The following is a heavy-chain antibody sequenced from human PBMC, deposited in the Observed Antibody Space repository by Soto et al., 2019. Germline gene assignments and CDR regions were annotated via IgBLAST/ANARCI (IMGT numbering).Heavy chain of an antibody. Sequence: SQTLSLTCAISGDSVSGNSAAWNWIRQSPSRGLEWLGRTYYRSKWYNDYAVSVKSRITITPDTSKSQFSLQLNSVTPEDTAVYYCARVPLLGYGDFGYFDDWGQGTMVTVSS. V-gene: IGHV6-1*01. CDR3: ARVPLLGYGDFGYFDD. CDR1: GDSVSGNSAA. D-gene: IGHD4-17*01. CDR2: TYYRSKWYN. J-gene: IGHJ4*02.